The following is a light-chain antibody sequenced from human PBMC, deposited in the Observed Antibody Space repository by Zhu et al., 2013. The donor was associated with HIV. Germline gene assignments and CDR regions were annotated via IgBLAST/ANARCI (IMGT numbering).Light chain of an antibody. J-gene: IGKJ2*02. CDR3: LQSNSYPRT. Sequence: DIQMTQSPSSLSASVGDRVTITCRASQSINSYLNWYQQKPGKAPKLLIYAASSLQSGVPSRFSGGGSGTDFTLTISSLQPEDFATYYCLQSNSYPRTFGLGTRLEIK. CDR2: AAS. V-gene: IGKV1-39*01. CDR1: QSINSY.